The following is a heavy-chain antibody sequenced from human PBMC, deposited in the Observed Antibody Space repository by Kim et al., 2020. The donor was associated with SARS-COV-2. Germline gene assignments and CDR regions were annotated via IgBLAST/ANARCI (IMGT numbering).Heavy chain of an antibody. J-gene: IGHJ5*02. V-gene: IGHV3-23*01. CDR3: AKKDPDGGITMVPLVGFDP. Sequence: GGSLRLSCAASGFTFSSYAMSWVRQASGKGLEWVSAISGSGGSTYYADSVKGRFTISRDNSKNTQYLQMNSLRAEDTAVYYCAKKDPDGGITMVPLVGFDPWRQGTLDTVSS. CDR1: GFTFSSYA. D-gene: IGHD3-10*01. CDR2: ISGSGGST.